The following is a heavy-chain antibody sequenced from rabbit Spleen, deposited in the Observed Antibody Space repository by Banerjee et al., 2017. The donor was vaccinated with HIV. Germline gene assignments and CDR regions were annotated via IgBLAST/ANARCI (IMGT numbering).Heavy chain of an antibody. V-gene: IGHV1S45*01. CDR2: IGAGSSGRT. Sequence: QEQLEESGGGLVKPEGSLTLTCKASGVSFSSDYDMCWVRQAPGKGLEWIACIGAGSSGRTYSATWAKGRFTCSKTSSTTVTLQMTSLTVADTATYFCARDTGSSFSSYGMDLWGPGTLVTVS. CDR1: GVSFSSDYD. D-gene: IGHD8-1*01. CDR3: ARDTGSSFSSYGMDL. J-gene: IGHJ6*01.